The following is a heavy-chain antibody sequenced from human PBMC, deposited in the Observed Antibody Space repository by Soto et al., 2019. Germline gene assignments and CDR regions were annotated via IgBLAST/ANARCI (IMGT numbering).Heavy chain of an antibody. Sequence: SETLSLTCTVSGGSISSGGYYWSWIRQHPGKGLEWIGYIYYSGSTYYNPSLKSRVTISVDTSKNQFSLKLSSVTAADTAVYYCARGITRSGWLLGALFGSWGQGTLVTVS. CDR3: ARGITRSGWLLGALFGS. CDR2: IYYSGST. D-gene: IGHD6-19*01. CDR1: GGSISSGGYY. J-gene: IGHJ4*02. V-gene: IGHV4-31*03.